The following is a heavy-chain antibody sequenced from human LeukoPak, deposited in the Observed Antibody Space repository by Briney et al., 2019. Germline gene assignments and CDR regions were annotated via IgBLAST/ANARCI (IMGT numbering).Heavy chain of an antibody. V-gene: IGHV4-30-2*01. CDR1: GGSISSGGYY. CDR3: ARVGGVATIGPS. CDR2: IYHSGST. D-gene: IGHD5-12*01. Sequence: PSQTLSLTCTVSGGSISSGGYYWSWIRQPPGKGLEWIGYIYHSGSTYYNPSLKSRVTISVDRSKNQFSLKLSSVTAADTAVYYCARVGGVATIGPSWGQGTLVTVSS. J-gene: IGHJ4*02.